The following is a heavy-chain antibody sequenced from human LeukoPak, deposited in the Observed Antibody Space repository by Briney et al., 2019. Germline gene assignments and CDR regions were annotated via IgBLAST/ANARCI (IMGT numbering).Heavy chain of an antibody. D-gene: IGHD5-12*01. CDR2: ISSSSSYI. V-gene: IGHV3-21*01. CDR1: GFTFSSYS. CDR3: ARVDSGYDPEGIDY. Sequence: PGGSLRLSCAASGFTFSSYSMNWVRQAPGKGLEWVSSISSSSSYIYYADSVKGRFTISRDNAKNSLYLQMNSLRAEDTAVYYCARVDSGYDPEGIDYWGQGTLVTVSS. J-gene: IGHJ4*02.